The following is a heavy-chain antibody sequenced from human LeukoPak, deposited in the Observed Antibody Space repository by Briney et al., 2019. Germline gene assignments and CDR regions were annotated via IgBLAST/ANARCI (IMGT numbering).Heavy chain of an antibody. J-gene: IGHJ3*02. Sequence: PSQTLSLTCTVSGGSINSGSDYWTWIRQPAGTGLEWIGRIHTTGTTTYNPSLESRVTISKDTSNNRFSLKLSSVTAADTAVYYCARGSRDLSPVIPVRNAFHIWGPGTIVTVSS. CDR1: GGSINSGSDY. D-gene: IGHD2-21*02. CDR2: IHTTGTT. V-gene: IGHV4-61*02. CDR3: ARGSRDLSPVIPVRNAFHI.